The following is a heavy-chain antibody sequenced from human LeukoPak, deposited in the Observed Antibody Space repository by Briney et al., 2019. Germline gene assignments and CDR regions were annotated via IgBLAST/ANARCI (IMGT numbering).Heavy chain of an antibody. CDR3: AKTPPGSGSFY. D-gene: IGHD3-10*01. J-gene: IGHJ4*02. CDR2: ISSDGNIT. Sequence: GGSLRLSCAAPGFTFSSYWIHWVRQAPMKGLVWVSRISSDGNITNYADFVKGRFTISRDNAKNTLYLQMNSLRAEDTAVYYCAKTPPGSGSFYWGQGTLVTVSS. V-gene: IGHV3-74*01. CDR1: GFTFSSYW.